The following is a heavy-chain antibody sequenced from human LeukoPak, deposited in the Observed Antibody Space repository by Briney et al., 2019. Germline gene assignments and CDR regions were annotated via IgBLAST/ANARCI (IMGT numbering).Heavy chain of an antibody. V-gene: IGHV3-30*18. Sequence: PGRSLRLSCAASGFTFTSYGMHWVRQAPGKGLEWVALTSYDGGKKYYADSVKGRFTISRDNSKNTLYLQMNSLIPDDTAVYYCAKERQQWWTFDALDIWGQGTMVTVSS. J-gene: IGHJ3*02. CDR3: AKERQQWWTFDALDI. CDR2: TSYDGGKK. D-gene: IGHD5-18*01. CDR1: GFTFTSYG.